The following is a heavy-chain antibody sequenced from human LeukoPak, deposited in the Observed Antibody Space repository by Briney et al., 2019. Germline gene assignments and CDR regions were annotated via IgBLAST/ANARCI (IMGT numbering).Heavy chain of an antibody. V-gene: IGHV3-30*18. CDR3: AKAGYNWNDRRDGFDI. D-gene: IGHD1-20*01. Sequence: QPGGSLRLSCAASGFTFNTYEMDWVRQAPGKGLECVAVLSYDGGNKFYADSVKGRFTISRDNSKNTLYLQMNSLRADDTAVYYCAKAGYNWNDRRDGFDIWGQGTMVTVSS. CDR1: GFTFNTYE. J-gene: IGHJ3*02. CDR2: LSYDGGNK.